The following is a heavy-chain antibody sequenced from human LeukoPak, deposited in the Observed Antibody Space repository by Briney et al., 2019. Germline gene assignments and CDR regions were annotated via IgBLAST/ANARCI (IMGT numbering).Heavy chain of an antibody. Sequence: SETLFLTCTVSGGSISGYFWNWIRQSPGKGLEWMGYVYYTGSTRYNPSLKSRVTMSVDTSKNQFSLSLGSATAADTALYYCARRRDSSSSGGDFDYWGQGTLVTVSS. V-gene: IGHV4-59*08. CDR2: VYYTGST. J-gene: IGHJ4*02. D-gene: IGHD6-6*01. CDR3: ARRRDSSSSGGDFDY. CDR1: GGSISGYF.